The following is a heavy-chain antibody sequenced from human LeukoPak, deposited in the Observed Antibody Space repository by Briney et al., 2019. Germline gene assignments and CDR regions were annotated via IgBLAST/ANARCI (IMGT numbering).Heavy chain of an antibody. CDR2: ISYDGSNK. J-gene: IGHJ4*02. D-gene: IGHD6-13*01. CDR1: GFTFSSYA. Sequence: PGGSLRLSCAASGFTFSSYAMHWVRQAPGKGLEWVAVISYDGSNKYYADSVKGRFTISRDNSKNTLYLQMNSLRAEDTAVYYCARDWVWPVAAAQFDYWGQGTLVTVSS. V-gene: IGHV3-30*01. CDR3: ARDWVWPVAAAQFDY.